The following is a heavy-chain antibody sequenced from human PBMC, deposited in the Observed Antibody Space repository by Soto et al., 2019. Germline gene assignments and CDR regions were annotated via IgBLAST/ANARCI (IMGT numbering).Heavy chain of an antibody. CDR3: AREDLGGYYDYYYDYGMDV. CDR1: GFTFSSYG. V-gene: IGHV3-33*01. CDR2: IWYDGSNK. J-gene: IGHJ6*02. Sequence: QVQLVESGGGVVQPGRSLRLSCAASGFTFSSYGMHWVRQAPGKGLEWVAVIWYDGSNKYYADSVKGRFTISRDNSKNTLYLQMNSLRAEDTAVYYCAREDLGGYYDYYYDYGMDVLGQGTTVTVSS. D-gene: IGHD3-3*01.